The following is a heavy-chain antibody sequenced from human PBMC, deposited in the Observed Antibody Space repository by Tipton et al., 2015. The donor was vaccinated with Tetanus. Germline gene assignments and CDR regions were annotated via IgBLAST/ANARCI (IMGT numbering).Heavy chain of an antibody. CDR3: STDINGEAY. J-gene: IGHJ4*02. D-gene: IGHD3-10*01. CDR1: GYTFIDYY. Sequence: GAEVKKPGATVKISCMVSGYTFIDYYIHWVQQAPGKGLEWMGLIDPEDGETVYAEKFQGRVTITADTSTDAAYMELRSLRFDDTATYYCSTDINGEAYWGQGTPVTVSS. CDR2: IDPEDGET. V-gene: IGHV1-69-2*01.